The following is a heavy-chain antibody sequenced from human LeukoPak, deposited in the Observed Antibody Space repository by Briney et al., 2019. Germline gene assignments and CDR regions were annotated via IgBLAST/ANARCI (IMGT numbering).Heavy chain of an antibody. Sequence: GASVKVSCKASGYTFTSYDINWVRQATGQGLEWMGWMNPNSGNTGYAQKFQGRVTITRNTSISTAYMELSSLRSEDTAVYYCARGIAAAGSYYFDYWGQGTLGTVSS. J-gene: IGHJ4*02. CDR1: GYTFTSYD. CDR3: ARGIAAAGSYYFDY. V-gene: IGHV1-8*03. CDR2: MNPNSGNT. D-gene: IGHD6-13*01.